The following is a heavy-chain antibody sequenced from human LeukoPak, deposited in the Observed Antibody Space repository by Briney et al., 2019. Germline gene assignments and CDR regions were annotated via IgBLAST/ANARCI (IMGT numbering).Heavy chain of an antibody. CDR3: AREWGGGYYDSSGYYSNYFDY. V-gene: IGHV3-33*01. Sequence: GGSLRLSCAASGFTFSSYGMHWVRQAPGKGLEWVAVIWYDGSNKYYADSVKGRFTISRDNSMNTLYLQMNSLRAEDTVVYYCAREWGGGYYDSSGYYSNYFDYWGQGTLVTVSS. J-gene: IGHJ4*02. CDR2: IWYDGSNK. CDR1: GFTFSSYG. D-gene: IGHD3-22*01.